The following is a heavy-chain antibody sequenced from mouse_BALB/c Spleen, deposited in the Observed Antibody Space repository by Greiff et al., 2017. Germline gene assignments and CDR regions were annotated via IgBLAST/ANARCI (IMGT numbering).Heavy chain of an antibody. V-gene: IGHV14-4*02. CDR1: GFNIKDYY. J-gene: IGHJ3*01. CDR2: IDPENGDT. CDR3: NALGRFAY. D-gene: IGHD4-1*01. Sequence: VQLKESGAELVRSGASVKLSCTASGFNIKDYYMHWVKQRPEQGLEWIGWIDPENGDTEYAPKFQGKATMTADTSSNTAYLQLSSLTSEDTAVYYCNALGRFAYWGQGTLVTVSA.